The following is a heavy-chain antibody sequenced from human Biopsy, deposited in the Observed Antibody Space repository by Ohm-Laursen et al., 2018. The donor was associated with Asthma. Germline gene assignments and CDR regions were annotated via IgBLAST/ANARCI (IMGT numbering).Heavy chain of an antibody. D-gene: IGHD6-19*01. CDR3: AREGMAVAHFDY. CDR2: ISYDGSNK. Sequence: SLRLSCSASGFTFSSYAMHWVRQAPGKGLEWMAVISYDGSNKYYADSVKGRFTISRDNSKNTLYLQMNSLRAEDTAVYYCAREGMAVAHFDYWGQGTLVTVSS. J-gene: IGHJ4*02. V-gene: IGHV3-30-3*01. CDR1: GFTFSSYA.